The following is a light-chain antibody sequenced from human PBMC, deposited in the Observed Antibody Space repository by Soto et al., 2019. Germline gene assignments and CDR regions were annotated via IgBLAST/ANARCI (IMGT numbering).Light chain of an antibody. CDR2: SVS. Sequence: QSALTQPASVSGSPGQSITISCSGTSSDIGTYDHVAWFQQFPGKTPKLVIYSVSDRPSGVSYRFSGSKSGNTASLTISGLQADDEADYYCISYTVSRSYVFGTGTKVTRP. J-gene: IGLJ1*01. CDR3: ISYTVSRSYV. V-gene: IGLV2-14*01. CDR1: SSDIGTYDH.